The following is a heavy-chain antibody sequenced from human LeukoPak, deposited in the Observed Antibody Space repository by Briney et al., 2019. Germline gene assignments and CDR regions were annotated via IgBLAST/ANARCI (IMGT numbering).Heavy chain of an antibody. J-gene: IGHJ5*02. V-gene: IGHV4-39*01. CDR2: IYYTGIT. CDR3: ARQRYFDWLLDWFDP. D-gene: IGHD3-9*01. Sequence: SETLSLTCTVSGGSFSSTSHYWGWIRQPPGKGLEWIGSIYYTGITYYNPSLKSRATISVDTSKNQFSLKLSSVTAADTVVYYCARQRYFDWLLDWFDPWGQGTLVTVSS. CDR1: GGSFSSTSHY.